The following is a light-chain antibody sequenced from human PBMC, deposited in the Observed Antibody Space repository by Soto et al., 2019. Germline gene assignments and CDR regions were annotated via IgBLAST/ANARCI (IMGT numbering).Light chain of an antibody. V-gene: IGLV2-11*01. Sequence: QSVVTQPRSVAGSPGQAVAISCTGTSSDVGGYNYVSWYQQHPRQAPNLKIYDFNNRPSGSADRFPGSNSGNTASLTISVPQAEDEAEYYCCSYADGDTFYVFGTGTKVTVL. CDR3: CSYADGDTFYV. CDR1: SSDVGGYNY. CDR2: DFN. J-gene: IGLJ1*01.